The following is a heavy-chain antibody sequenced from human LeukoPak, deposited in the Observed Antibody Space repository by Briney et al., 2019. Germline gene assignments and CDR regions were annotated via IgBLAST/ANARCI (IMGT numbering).Heavy chain of an antibody. D-gene: IGHD3-10*01. CDR3: ATCRGYYYMDV. CDR1: GITFRNYG. CDR2: IWYDGSNE. V-gene: IGHV3-33*01. J-gene: IGHJ6*03. Sequence: PGGSLRLSCAASGITFRNYGFHWVRQAPGRGLEWVAIIWYDGSNEYYADSVKGRFTISRDNSKNTLYLQMNSLRAEDTAVYYCATCRGYYYMDVWGKGTTVTVSS.